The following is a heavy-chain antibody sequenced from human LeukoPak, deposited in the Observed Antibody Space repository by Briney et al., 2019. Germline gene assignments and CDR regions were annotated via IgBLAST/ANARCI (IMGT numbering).Heavy chain of an antibody. CDR2: ISSSSITI. Sequence: GGSLRLSCAASGLTFSSYSLNWVRQAPGKGLEWVSFISSSSITIYYADSVKGRFTISRDNAEKSLYLQMNSLRAEDTAVYYCARDRGGSYSAIDYWGQGTLVTVSS. J-gene: IGHJ4*02. D-gene: IGHD2-15*01. CDR3: ARDRGGSYSAIDY. CDR1: GLTFSSYS. V-gene: IGHV3-48*04.